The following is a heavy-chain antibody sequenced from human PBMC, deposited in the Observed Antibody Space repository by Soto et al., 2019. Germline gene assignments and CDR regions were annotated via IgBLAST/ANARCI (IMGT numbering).Heavy chain of an antibody. CDR3: ARDEYQLRRGRDYYYYMDF. CDR2: ISSSSSYI. CDR1: GFTFSSDS. V-gene: IGHV3-21*01. J-gene: IGHJ6*03. D-gene: IGHD2-2*01. Sequence: GGSLILSCAASGFTFSSDSMNWVRQAPGKGLEWVSSISSSSSYIYYADSVKGRFTISRDNAKNSLYLQMNSLRAEDTAVYYCARDEYQLRRGRDYYYYMDFWGKGTTVTVSS.